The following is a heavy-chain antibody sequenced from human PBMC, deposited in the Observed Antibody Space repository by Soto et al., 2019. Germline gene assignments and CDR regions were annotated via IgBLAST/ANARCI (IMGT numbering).Heavy chain of an antibody. D-gene: IGHD1-26*01. CDR2: ISASGDHT. Sequence: PGGSLRLSCAASGFTISSVYMTWVRQAPGKGLEWVSGISASGDHTYPAASVKSRFTISRDNSKNTPYLQMNRLRAVDTAVYDCAKGTFYGSHRFDVWGQGTLVTVSS. CDR1: GFTISSVY. J-gene: IGHJ4*02. V-gene: IGHV3-23*01. CDR3: AKGTFYGSHRFDV.